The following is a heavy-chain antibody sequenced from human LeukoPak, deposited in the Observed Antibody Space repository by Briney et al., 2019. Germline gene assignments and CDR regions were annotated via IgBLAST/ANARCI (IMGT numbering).Heavy chain of an antibody. Sequence: GGSLRLSCAASGFTFSSYGMHWVRQAPGKGLEWVAFIRYDGSNKYYADSVKGRFTISRDNSKNTLYLQMNSLKTEDTAVYYRTRPLKFNWNDVLDYWGQGTLVTVSS. J-gene: IGHJ4*02. D-gene: IGHD1-20*01. CDR2: IRYDGSNK. CDR1: GFTFSSYG. CDR3: TRPLKFNWNDVLDY. V-gene: IGHV3-30*02.